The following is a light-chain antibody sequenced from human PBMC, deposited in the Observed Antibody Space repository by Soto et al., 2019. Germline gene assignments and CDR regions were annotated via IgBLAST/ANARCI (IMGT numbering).Light chain of an antibody. CDR2: GAS. J-gene: IGKJ2*01. V-gene: IGKV3-15*01. Sequence: EIVMTQSPASLSVSPGDRATLSCWASQSVASNVAWYQQKPGQGPRLLIHGASTRAAGVPARFSGSGSGTGLTLTLSSMKSEDFEVSYCQQYHNWPPQHPFGQGTELQIK. CDR3: QQYHNWPPQHP. CDR1: QSVASN.